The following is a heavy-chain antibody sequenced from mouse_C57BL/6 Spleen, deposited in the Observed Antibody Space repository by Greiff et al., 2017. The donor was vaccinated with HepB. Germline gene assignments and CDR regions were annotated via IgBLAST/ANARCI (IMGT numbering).Heavy chain of an antibody. CDR3: ARQIDYYAMYF. CDR2: IYPGDGDT. V-gene: IGHV1-80*01. CDR1: GYAFSSYW. J-gene: IGHJ4*01. Sequence: QVQLQQSGAELVKPGASVKISCKASGYAFSSYWMNWVKQRPGKGLEWIGQIYPGDGDTNYNGKFKGKATLTADKSSSTAYMQLRSLTSEDSAVYFCARQIDYYAMYFWGQETSVTLSS.